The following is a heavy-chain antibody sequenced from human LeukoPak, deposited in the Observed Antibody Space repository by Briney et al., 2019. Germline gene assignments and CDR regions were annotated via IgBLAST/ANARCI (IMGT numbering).Heavy chain of an antibody. CDR1: GLTFNNQS. Sequence: PGGSLTLSCAPSGLTFNNQSMSWVRHPPGKGLEWVSSISSSGATTYYADSVKGRFTSSRDNSKNTLYLQMNSLRAEDAAVYYCAKGGLQTGDGAFDIWGQGTMVTVPP. V-gene: IGHV3-23*01. D-gene: IGHD7-27*01. CDR2: ISSSGATT. CDR3: AKGGLQTGDGAFDI. J-gene: IGHJ3*02.